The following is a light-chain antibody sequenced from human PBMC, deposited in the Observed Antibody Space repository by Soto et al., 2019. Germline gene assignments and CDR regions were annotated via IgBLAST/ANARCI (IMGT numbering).Light chain of an antibody. CDR2: KAS. CDR1: QDISNY. CDR3: QHYNSYSGA. J-gene: IGKJ1*01. V-gene: IGKV1-5*03. Sequence: DIKMTQSPSSLSASVGDRVTITCRASQDISNYLAWYQQKPGKAPKLLIYKASTLKSGVPSRFSGSGSGTEFTLTISSLQPDDFATYYCQHYNSYSGAFGQGTKVDIK.